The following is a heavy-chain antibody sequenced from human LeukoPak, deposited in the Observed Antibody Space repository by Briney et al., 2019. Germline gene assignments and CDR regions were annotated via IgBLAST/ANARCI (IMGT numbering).Heavy chain of an antibody. J-gene: IGHJ4*02. V-gene: IGHV3-23*01. CDR2: ISGSGGNT. CDR3: VRDVVSWQLLVH. D-gene: IGHD1-26*01. CDR1: GFTFSTYG. Sequence: GGSLRLSCAASGFTFSTYGMNWVRQAPGKGLEWVSAISGSGGNTYYTDSVKGRFTISRDNSKNTLYLQMNSLRAEDTAVYYCVRDVVSWQLLVHWGQGTLVTVSS.